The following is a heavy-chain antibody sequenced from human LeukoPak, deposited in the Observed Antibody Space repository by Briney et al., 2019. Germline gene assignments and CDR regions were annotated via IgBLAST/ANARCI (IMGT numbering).Heavy chain of an antibody. J-gene: IGHJ4*02. D-gene: IGHD4-17*01. CDR1: GFTSSRYS. CDR2: ISSSSSTI. CDR3: ARDLSYGDQNPFDY. V-gene: IGHV3-48*02. Sequence: GGSLRLSCAASGFTSSRYSINWVRQAPGKGLEWVSYISSSSSTIYYADSVKGRFTISRDNAKNSLYLQMNSLRDEDTAVYYSARDLSYGDQNPFDYSGQGTLVTVSS.